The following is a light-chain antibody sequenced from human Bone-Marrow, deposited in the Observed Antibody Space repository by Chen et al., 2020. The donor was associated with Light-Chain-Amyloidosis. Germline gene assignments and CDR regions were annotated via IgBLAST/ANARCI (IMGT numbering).Light chain of an antibody. CDR1: DLPTKY. CDR2: RDT. J-gene: IGLJ2*01. Sequence: SYELTHPPTASVSPGQTARITCSGDDLPTKYTYWYQQKPGQAPVQVIHRDTERPSGISERFSGSSSGTTATLTISGVQAEDEADYHCQSADSSGTYEVIFGGGTKLTVL. CDR3: QSADSSGTYEVI. V-gene: IGLV3-25*03.